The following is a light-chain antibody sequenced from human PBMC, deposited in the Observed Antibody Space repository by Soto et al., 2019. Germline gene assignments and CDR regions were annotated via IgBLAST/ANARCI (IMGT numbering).Light chain of an antibody. CDR3: AAWDDSLNGWV. CDR1: SSNIGRNT. Sequence: QSVLTQPPSASGTPGQRVTISCSRSSSNIGRNTVNWYQQLPGTAPKLLIYSNNQRPSGVPDRFSGSKSGTSASLAISGLQSEDEADYYCAAWDDSLNGWVFGGGTKLTVL. J-gene: IGLJ3*02. V-gene: IGLV1-44*01. CDR2: SNN.